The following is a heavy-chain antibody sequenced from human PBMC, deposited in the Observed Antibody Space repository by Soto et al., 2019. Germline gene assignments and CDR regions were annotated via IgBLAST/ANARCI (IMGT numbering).Heavy chain of an antibody. Sequence: PGGSLRLSCAASGFTFSSYAMHWVRQAPGKGLEWVAVISYDGSNKYYADSVKGRFTISRDNSKNTLYLQMNSLRAEDTAVYYCARAREYSSSFYYYYYGMDVWGQGTTVTVSS. J-gene: IGHJ6*02. V-gene: IGHV3-30-3*01. CDR2: ISYDGSNK. D-gene: IGHD6-6*01. CDR3: ARAREYSSSFYYYYYGMDV. CDR1: GFTFSSYA.